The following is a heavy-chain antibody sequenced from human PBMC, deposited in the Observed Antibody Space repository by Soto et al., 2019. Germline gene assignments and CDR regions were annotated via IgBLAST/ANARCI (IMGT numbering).Heavy chain of an antibody. D-gene: IGHD1-26*01. CDR2: IDPSDSYT. Sequence: GGSLRLSCETSGFSFSVYGMHWVRQAPGKGLEWMGRIDPSDSYTNYSPSFQGHVTISADKSISTAYLQWSSLKASDTAMYYCARQNSGSYYYFDYWGQGTLVTVSS. V-gene: IGHV5-10-1*01. CDR1: GFSFSVYG. CDR3: ARQNSGSYYYFDY. J-gene: IGHJ4*02.